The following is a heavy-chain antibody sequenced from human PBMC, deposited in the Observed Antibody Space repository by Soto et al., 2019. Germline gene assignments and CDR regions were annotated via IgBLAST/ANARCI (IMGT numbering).Heavy chain of an antibody. CDR3: ARRDRSGFSYWLDT. CDR1: GGSISDGYY. Sequence: SETLSLTCTVSGGSISDGYYWTWIRQHPGKGLEWIGSISASGSTSYNPSLKSRLTVSVDKSKNQFSLNLRSVTAADTAVYYCARRDRSGFSYWLDTWGQGTLITVSS. CDR2: ISASGST. V-gene: IGHV4-31*03. D-gene: IGHD3-22*01. J-gene: IGHJ5*02.